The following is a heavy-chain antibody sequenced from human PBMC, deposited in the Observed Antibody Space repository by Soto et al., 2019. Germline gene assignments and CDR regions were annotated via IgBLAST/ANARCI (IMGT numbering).Heavy chain of an antibody. D-gene: IGHD1-1*01. CDR2: ITVSGDNI. CDR3: ARDLGLLQSLFDY. CDR1: VFSCNSFN. V-gene: IGHV3-21*01. J-gene: IGHJ4*02. Sequence: GSLRLSCLASVFSCNSFNMNWIRRAPGRGLEWVASITVSGDNIYYGDSVQGRFTISRDNSKRSVFLDLNSLRVEDTAVYYCARDLGLLQSLFDYWGQGTLVTVSS.